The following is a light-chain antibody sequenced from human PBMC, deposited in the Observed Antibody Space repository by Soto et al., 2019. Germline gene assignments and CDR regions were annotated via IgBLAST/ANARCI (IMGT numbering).Light chain of an antibody. Sequence: DIHMTQSTPSLSASVGDRVSITCRASQSISTHLGWYQQKPGKAPKRLIYAASSLQSGVPSRFSGSGSGTEFTLTISSLQPEDFATYYCLQHNSYPWTFGQGTKVDIK. CDR2: AAS. CDR3: LQHNSYPWT. CDR1: QSISTH. J-gene: IGKJ1*01. V-gene: IGKV1-17*01.